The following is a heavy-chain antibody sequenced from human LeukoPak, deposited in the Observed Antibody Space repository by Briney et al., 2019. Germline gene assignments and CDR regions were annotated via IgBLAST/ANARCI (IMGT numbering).Heavy chain of an antibody. Sequence: GGSLRLSCAASGFTLSTYSINWVRQAPGKGLEWVSYISSSTTIYYADSVKGRFTVSRDNAKNSLYLQMNSLRAEDTAVYYCARGGLGYYYDSSGYLDYWGQGTLVTVSS. V-gene: IGHV3-48*01. J-gene: IGHJ4*02. CDR3: ARGGLGYYYDSSGYLDY. CDR2: ISSSTTI. CDR1: GFTLSTYS. D-gene: IGHD3-22*01.